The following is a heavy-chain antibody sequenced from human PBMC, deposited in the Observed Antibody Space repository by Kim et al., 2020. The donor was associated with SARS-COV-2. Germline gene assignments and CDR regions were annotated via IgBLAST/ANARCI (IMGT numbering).Heavy chain of an antibody. Sequence: SETLSLTCTVSGDSISSGGFYWSWIRQHPGKGLEWIGYIYYIGSTYYNPSLKSRVTISLDTSKTQFSLKLSSVTAADTAFYYCARGGALGFCSGGSCLNWLDPWGQGTLVTVSS. CDR3: ARGGALGFCSGGSCLNWLDP. D-gene: IGHD2-15*01. CDR2: IYYIGST. V-gene: IGHV4-31*03. CDR1: GDSISSGGFY. J-gene: IGHJ5*02.